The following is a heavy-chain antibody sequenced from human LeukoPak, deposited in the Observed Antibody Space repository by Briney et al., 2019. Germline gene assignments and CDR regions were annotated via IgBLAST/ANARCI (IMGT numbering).Heavy chain of an antibody. Sequence: SETLSLTCAVSGYSISSNYYWGWIRPPPGKGLEWIGIIYHSGSTYYNPSLKSRVTISVDTSKNQFSLKVSSVTAADTAVYYCARVQGNVEGFDYWGQGTLVTVSS. CDR2: IYHSGST. CDR1: GYSISSNYY. J-gene: IGHJ4*02. D-gene: IGHD1-1*01. CDR3: ARVQGNVEGFDY. V-gene: IGHV4-38-2*01.